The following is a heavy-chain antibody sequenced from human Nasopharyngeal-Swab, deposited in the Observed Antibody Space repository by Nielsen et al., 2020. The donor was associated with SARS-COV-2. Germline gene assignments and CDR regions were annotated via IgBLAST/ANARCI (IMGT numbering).Heavy chain of an antibody. CDR2: ISGSGGST. D-gene: IGHD2-2*01. V-gene: IGHV3-23*01. CDR3: AKRPYCGSNSCYYYFDY. Sequence: ESLKISCAASRFTFSSYAMSWVRQAPGKGPEWVSAISGSGGSTYYADSVKGRFTISRDNSKNTLYLQMNSLRAEDTAVYYCAKRPYCGSNSCYYYFDYWGQGTLVTVSS. J-gene: IGHJ4*02. CDR1: RFTFSSYA.